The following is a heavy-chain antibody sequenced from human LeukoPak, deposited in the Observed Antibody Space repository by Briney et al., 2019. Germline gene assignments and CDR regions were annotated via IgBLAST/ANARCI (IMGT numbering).Heavy chain of an antibody. V-gene: IGHV4-4*02. J-gene: IGHJ6*02. CDR2: IYHSGSI. CDR1: GGSISSRNW. CDR3: ARDTDYGSSGYLVHYGMDV. Sequence: SETLSLTCAVSGGSISSRNWWSWVRQPPGKGLEWIGEIYHSGSINYNPSLKSRVTISVDKSKNQLSLRLTSVTAADTAVYYCARDTDYGSSGYLVHYGMDVWGQGTTVTVSS. D-gene: IGHD3-22*01.